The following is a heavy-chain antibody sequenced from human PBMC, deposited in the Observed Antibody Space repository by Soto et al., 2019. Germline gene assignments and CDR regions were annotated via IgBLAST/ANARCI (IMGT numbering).Heavy chain of an antibody. Sequence: EVQLLESGGGLVQPGGSLRLSCVASGFTFINYAMSWVRQTPGKGLEWVSGTRGSGGTTYYADSVKGRFTISRDNSKNTLYLQMSSLRAEDTAIYYCAKVEEASGLLESYIDYWGQGTLVTVSS. CDR2: TRGSGGTT. D-gene: IGHD1-1*01. CDR3: AKVEEASGLLESYIDY. V-gene: IGHV3-23*01. CDR1: GFTFINYA. J-gene: IGHJ4*02.